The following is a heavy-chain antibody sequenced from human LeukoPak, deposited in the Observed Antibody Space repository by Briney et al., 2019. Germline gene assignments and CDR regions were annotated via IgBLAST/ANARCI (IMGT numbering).Heavy chain of an antibody. CDR1: GGTFSNYA. V-gene: IGHV1-69*05. D-gene: IGHD3-16*01. CDR3: ARGDGYAYYYMDV. Sequence: SVKVSCKASGGTFSNYAVIWVRRAPGQGLEWMGKIIPIFRTASYAQKFQGRVTISTDESTSTAYMELTSLRSDDTAVYYCARGDGYAYYYMDVWGKGTTVTVSS. CDR2: IIPIFRTA. J-gene: IGHJ6*03.